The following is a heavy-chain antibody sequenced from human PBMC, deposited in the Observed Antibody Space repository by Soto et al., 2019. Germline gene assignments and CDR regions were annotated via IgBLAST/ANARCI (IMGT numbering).Heavy chain of an antibody. Sequence: SVKVSCKASGGTFSSYAVSWVRQAPGQGLEWMGGIIPIFGTANYAQKFQGRVTITADESTSTAYMELSSLRSEDTAVYYCARVVNYYDSSGYGYWGQGTLVTVSS. CDR3: ARVVNYYDSSGYGY. D-gene: IGHD3-22*01. V-gene: IGHV1-69*13. CDR1: GGTFSSYA. CDR2: IIPIFGTA. J-gene: IGHJ4*02.